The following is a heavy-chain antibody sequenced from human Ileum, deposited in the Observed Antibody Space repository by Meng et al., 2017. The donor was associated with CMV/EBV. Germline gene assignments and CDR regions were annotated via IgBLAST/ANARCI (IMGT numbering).Heavy chain of an antibody. V-gene: IGHV3-30*02. CDR3: ARDLAGSGVYPDY. D-gene: IGHD3-10*01. CDR1: GFTFNNYG. Sequence: GESLKISCTASGFTFNNYGMHWLRQAPGKGLEWVAFIRYDETNKYYVDSVKGRFTISRDNSKNTLYLQMNSLRSEDTAVYYCARDLAGSGVYPDYWGQGTLVTVSS. CDR2: IRYDETNK. J-gene: IGHJ4*02.